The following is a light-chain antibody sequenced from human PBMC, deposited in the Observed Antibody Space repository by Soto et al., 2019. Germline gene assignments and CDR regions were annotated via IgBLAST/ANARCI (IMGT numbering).Light chain of an antibody. J-gene: IGKJ5*01. CDR2: GAS. V-gene: IGKV3-20*01. Sequence: VVLTQSAGALFLSAGERATLSCRARQSVSGSYLAWYQQKPGQAPRLLIYGASSRATGIPDRFSGSGSGTDFTLTISRLEPEDFAVYYCQQYCSPLFGQEPRLQIK. CDR1: QSVSGSY. CDR3: QQYCSPL.